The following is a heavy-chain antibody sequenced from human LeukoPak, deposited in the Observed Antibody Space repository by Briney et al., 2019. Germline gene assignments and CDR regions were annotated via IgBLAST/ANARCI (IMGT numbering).Heavy chain of an antibody. D-gene: IGHD6-19*01. CDR3: ARVRVDGSGWYEYYFDY. J-gene: IGHJ4*02. CDR2: IYYSGST. CDR1: GGSISSGGYY. Sequence: SETLSLTCTVSGGSISSGGYYWSWIRQHPGKGLEWIGYIYYSGSTYYNPSLKSRVTISVDTSKNQFSLKLSSVTAADTAVYYCARVRVDGSGWYEYYFDYRGQGTLVTVSS. V-gene: IGHV4-31*03.